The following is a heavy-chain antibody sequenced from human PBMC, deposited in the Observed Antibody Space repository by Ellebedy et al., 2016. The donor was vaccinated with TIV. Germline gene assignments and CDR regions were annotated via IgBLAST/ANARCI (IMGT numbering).Heavy chain of an antibody. V-gene: IGHV3-11*06. D-gene: IGHD2-2*01. CDR3: ASYCSSTSCPTDYYYGLDV. J-gene: IGHJ6*02. CDR2: ISSSSSYT. Sequence: PGGSLRLSCEASGFTAFNFAMSWIRQAPGKGLEWVSYISSSSSYTNYADSVKGRFTISRDNAKNSLFLQMNSLRAEDTAVYYCASYCSSTSCPTDYYYGLDVWGQGTTVTVSS. CDR1: GFTAFNFA.